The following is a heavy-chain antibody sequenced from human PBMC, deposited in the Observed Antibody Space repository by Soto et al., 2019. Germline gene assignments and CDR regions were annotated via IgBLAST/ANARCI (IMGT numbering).Heavy chain of an antibody. CDR1: GFTFSRYA. CDR3: ARALGGYGDC. V-gene: IGHV3-30-3*01. CDR2: ISYDGSNK. Sequence: QGQLAESGGGVVQPGRSLRLSCAASGFTFSRYAMHWVRQAPGKGLEWVAVISYDGSNKYYADSVKGRFTISRDNSKNTLYLQMNSRRVEDTALYYCARALGGYGDCWGQGTLVTVSS. D-gene: IGHD5-12*01. J-gene: IGHJ4*02.